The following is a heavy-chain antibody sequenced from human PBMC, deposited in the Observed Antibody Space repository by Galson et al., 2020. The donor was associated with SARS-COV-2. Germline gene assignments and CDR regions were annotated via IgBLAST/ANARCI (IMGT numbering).Heavy chain of an antibody. J-gene: IGHJ6*02. CDR3: AGAQGTSYNYGRDV. V-gene: IGHV3-30*03. CDR1: GFPFSSYG. CDR2: ISYDGSNK. Sequence: GESLKISCAASGFPFSSYGLHWVRQAPGKGLEWVAVISYDGSNKHYADSVKGRFTISRDNSKNTLSLQMNSLRAEDTAVYYCAGAQGTSYNYGRDVWGQGTTVTVSS.